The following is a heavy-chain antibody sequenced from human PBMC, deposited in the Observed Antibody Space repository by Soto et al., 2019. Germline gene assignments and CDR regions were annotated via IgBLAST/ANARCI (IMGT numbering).Heavy chain of an antibody. D-gene: IGHD3-16*01. CDR2: ISSSSSTI. CDR3: ARDLGTLRDV. Sequence: EVQLVESGGGLVQPGGSLRLSCAASGFTFSNYNMNWVRHAPGKGLECVSYISSSSSTIYDADSGKGRFTISRDNAKNSMYLQMNSLRAEDTAVYYCARDLGTLRDVWGQGTTVTVSS. J-gene: IGHJ6*02. CDR1: GFTFSNYN. V-gene: IGHV3-48*01.